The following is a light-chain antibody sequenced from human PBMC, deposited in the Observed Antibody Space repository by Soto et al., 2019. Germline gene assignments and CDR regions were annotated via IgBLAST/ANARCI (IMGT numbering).Light chain of an antibody. V-gene: IGKV3-11*01. CDR2: GAS. J-gene: IGKJ5*01. Sequence: EIVLTQSPATLSLSPGERATLSCRASQSISSFLAWYQQKHGQAPRLLIYGASNRSTGIPARFSGSGSGTDFTLTISSLEPEEFAVYYCQQHFNGPITFGQGTRLEIK. CDR1: QSISSF. CDR3: QQHFNGPIT.